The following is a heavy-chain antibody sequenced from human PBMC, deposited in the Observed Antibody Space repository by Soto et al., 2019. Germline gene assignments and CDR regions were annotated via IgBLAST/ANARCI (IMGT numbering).Heavy chain of an antibody. D-gene: IGHD4-17*01. J-gene: IGHJ6*02. V-gene: IGHV1-69*12. CDR2: IIPVFGTA. Sequence: QVPLVQSGAEVKKPGSSVKVSCKASGGSLSNYGISWVRQAPGQGLEWMGGIIPVFGTANYAQKFQGRVTITADESTSIVYMDVTSLRSEDTAVYYCARGDATKIVVTTYYGMDVWGQGTMVTVSS. CDR1: GGSLSNYG. CDR3: ARGDATKIVVTTYYGMDV.